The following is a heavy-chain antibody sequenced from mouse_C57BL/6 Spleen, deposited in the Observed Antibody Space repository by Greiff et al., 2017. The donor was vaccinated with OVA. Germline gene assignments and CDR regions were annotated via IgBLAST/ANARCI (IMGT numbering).Heavy chain of an antibody. CDR1: GFSLTSYG. V-gene: IGHV2-6*01. CDR2: IWGVGST. Sequence: VQLQQSGPGLVAPSQSLSITCTVSGFSLTSYGVDWVRQSPGKGLEWLGVIWGVGSTNYNSALKSRLSISKDNSKSQVFLKMNSLQTDDTAMYYCASEFNAMDYWGQGTSVTVSS. J-gene: IGHJ4*01. CDR3: ASEFNAMDY.